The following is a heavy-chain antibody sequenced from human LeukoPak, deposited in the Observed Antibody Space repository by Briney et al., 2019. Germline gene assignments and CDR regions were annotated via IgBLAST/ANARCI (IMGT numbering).Heavy chain of an antibody. CDR2: INHSGSA. CDR1: GGSFSGYY. V-gene: IGHV4-34*01. CDR3: ARWRTCSSGYYYGVCAFDI. Sequence: PSETLSLTCAVYGGSFSGYYWSWIRQPPGKGLEWIGEINHSGSANYNPSLKSRVTISVDTSKNQFSLKLSSVTAADTAVYYCARWRTCSSGYYYGVCAFDIWGQGTMVTVSS. D-gene: IGHD3-22*01. J-gene: IGHJ3*02.